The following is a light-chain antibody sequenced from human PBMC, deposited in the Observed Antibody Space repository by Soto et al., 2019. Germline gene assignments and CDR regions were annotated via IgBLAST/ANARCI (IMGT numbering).Light chain of an antibody. CDR3: QSFDSRRFYV. Sequence: QSVLTQPPSVSGAPGQRVTISCTGSSSNIGAGFDVHWYQHIPGKAPRLLIFATTNRPSGVPDRFSGSKSGTSASLAITGLQADDEADYYCQSFDSRRFYVFGTGTKVTVL. CDR2: ATT. V-gene: IGLV1-40*01. CDR1: SSNIGAGFD. J-gene: IGLJ1*01.